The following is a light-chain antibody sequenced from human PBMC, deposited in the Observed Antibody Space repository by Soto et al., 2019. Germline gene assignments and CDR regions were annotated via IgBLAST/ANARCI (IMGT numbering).Light chain of an antibody. CDR1: QNVGSH. CDR2: GTS. CDR3: QQYNDWPPLT. Sequence: EIVMTQSPASLSVSPGERATLSCRASQNVGSHLAWYQQKPGQPPRLLIYGTSSRANGVPDRFSCSGSGTEFTLTITSLQSEDFAVYYCQQYNDWPPLTFGGGTKVEIK. J-gene: IGKJ4*01. V-gene: IGKV3-15*01.